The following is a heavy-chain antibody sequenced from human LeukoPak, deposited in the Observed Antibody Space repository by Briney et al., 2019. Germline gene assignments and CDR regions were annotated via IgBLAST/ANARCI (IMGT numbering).Heavy chain of an antibody. D-gene: IGHD3-10*02. V-gene: IGHV1-24*01. J-gene: IGHJ5*02. CDR3: ATDIFGPDWFDP. CDR1: GGTFNNYA. CDR2: FDPEDGET. Sequence: ASVKVSCKASGGTFNNYAITWVRQAPGKGLEWMGGFDPEDGETIYAQKFQGRVTMTEDTSTDTAYMELSSLRSEDTAVYYCATDIFGPDWFDPWGQGTLVTVSS.